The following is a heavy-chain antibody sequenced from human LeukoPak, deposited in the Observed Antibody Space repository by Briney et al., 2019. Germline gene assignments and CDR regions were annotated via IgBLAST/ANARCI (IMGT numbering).Heavy chain of an antibody. D-gene: IGHD3-16*01. CDR1: GFTFSDYY. Sequence: PGGSLRLSCAASGFTFSDYYMSWIRQAPGKGLEWVAVISYDGSNKYYADSVKGRFTISRDNSKNTLYLQMNSLRAEDTAVYYCAKDTFLDFWGQGTLVTVSS. V-gene: IGHV3-30*18. CDR3: AKDTFLDF. CDR2: ISYDGSNK. J-gene: IGHJ4*02.